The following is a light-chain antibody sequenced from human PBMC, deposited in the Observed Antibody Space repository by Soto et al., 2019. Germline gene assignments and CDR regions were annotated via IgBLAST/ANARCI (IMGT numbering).Light chain of an antibody. CDR1: SSDVGAYDY. J-gene: IGLJ2*01. CDR2: DVS. V-gene: IGLV2-14*01. Sequence: QSALTQPRSVSGSPGQSVTISCTGTSSDVGAYDYVSWYQQHPGKAPKLMIYDVSNRPSGVSNRFSGSKSGNTASLTISGLQAEDEADYYCSSYTSSSTPVFGGGTKLTVL. CDR3: SSYTSSSTPV.